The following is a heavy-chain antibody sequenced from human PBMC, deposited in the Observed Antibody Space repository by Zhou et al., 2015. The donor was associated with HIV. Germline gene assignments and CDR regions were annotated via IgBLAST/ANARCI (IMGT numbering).Heavy chain of an antibody. CDR1: GGTFSSYA. J-gene: IGHJ3*02. Sequence: QVQLVQSGAEVKKPGSSVKVSCKASGGTFSSYAISWVRQAPGQGLEWMGGIIPIFGTANYAQKFQGRVTITADESTSTAYMELSSLRSEDTAVYYCARVITIFGVVSFDAFDIWGQGDNGHRLC. V-gene: IGHV1-69*01. CDR2: IIPIFGTA. D-gene: IGHD3-3*01. CDR3: ARVITIFGVVSFDAFDI.